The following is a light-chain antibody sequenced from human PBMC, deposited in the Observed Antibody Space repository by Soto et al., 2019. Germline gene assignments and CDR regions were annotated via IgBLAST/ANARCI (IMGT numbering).Light chain of an antibody. CDR1: QSVSSY. Sequence: EIVLTQSPATLSLSPGERATLSCRASQSVSSYLAWYQQKPGQAPRLLIYDSSNRAAGIPARFSGSGSGPEFTLTISSLEPEDFAVYYCQQRSNWPRTFGQGTKVEIK. CDR2: DSS. J-gene: IGKJ1*01. V-gene: IGKV3-11*01. CDR3: QQRSNWPRT.